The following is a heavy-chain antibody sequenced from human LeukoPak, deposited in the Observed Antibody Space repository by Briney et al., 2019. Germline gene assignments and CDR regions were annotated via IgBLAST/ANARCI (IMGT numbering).Heavy chain of an antibody. Sequence: PSETLSLTCTVSGGSISSGSYYWSWIRQPPGKGLEWIGYIYYSGSTNYNPSLKSRVTISVDTSKNQFSLKLSSVTAADTAVYYCARGRRLSIAAAGTGSWFDPWGQGTLVTVSS. CDR2: IYYSGST. V-gene: IGHV4-61*01. CDR3: ARGRRLSIAAAGTGSWFDP. CDR1: GGSISSGSYY. J-gene: IGHJ5*02. D-gene: IGHD6-13*01.